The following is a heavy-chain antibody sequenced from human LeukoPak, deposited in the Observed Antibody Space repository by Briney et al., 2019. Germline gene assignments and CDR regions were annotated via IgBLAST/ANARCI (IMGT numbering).Heavy chain of an antibody. V-gene: IGHV4-34*01. CDR3: ARGSRNYNNYEGADY. Sequence: SETLSLTCAVYGGAFSGYYWSWIRQPPGKGLEWIGEINHSGDTKYNPSLKSRVSMSVDVSKDQFSLRLTSLTAADTAVYYCARGSRNYNNYEGADYWGQGTLVTVSS. J-gene: IGHJ4*02. D-gene: IGHD4-11*01. CDR1: GGAFSGYY. CDR2: INHSGDT.